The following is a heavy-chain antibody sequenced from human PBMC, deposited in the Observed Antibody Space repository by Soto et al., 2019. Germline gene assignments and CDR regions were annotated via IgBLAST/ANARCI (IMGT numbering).Heavy chain of an antibody. CDR2: VYYTGST. CDR1: GGSISGSY. CDR3: LRGTREVRGVSSPAYGMDV. D-gene: IGHD3-10*01. J-gene: IGHJ6*02. V-gene: IGHV4-59*01. Sequence: SETLSLTCSVSGGSISGSYWSWIRQSPGKALEWLGYVYYTGSTNYSPSLRSRVSISVDTSKNEFSLRLTSVTAADTAIYYCLRGTREVRGVSSPAYGMDVWGQGTKVTVSS.